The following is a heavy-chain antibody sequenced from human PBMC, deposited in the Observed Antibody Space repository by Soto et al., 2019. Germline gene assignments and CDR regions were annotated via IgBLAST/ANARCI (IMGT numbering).Heavy chain of an antibody. V-gene: IGHV4-34*01. D-gene: IGHD6-6*01. CDR3: ARDIAARDRYNWFDP. CDR1: GGSFSGYY. CDR2: INHSGST. J-gene: IGHJ5*02. Sequence: SETLSLTCAVYGGSFSGYYWSWIRQPPGKGLEWIGEINHSGSTNYNPSLKSRVTISVDTSKNQFSLKLSSVTATDTAVYYCARDIAARDRYNWFDPWGQGTLVTVSS.